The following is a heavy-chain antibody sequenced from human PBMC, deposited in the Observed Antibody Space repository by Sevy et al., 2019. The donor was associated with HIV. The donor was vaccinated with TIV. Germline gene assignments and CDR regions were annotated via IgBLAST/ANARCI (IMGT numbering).Heavy chain of an antibody. CDR2: IWFDGSNS. D-gene: IGHD4-17*01. CDR1: GFSFSSYG. J-gene: IGHJ4*02. Sequence: GGSLRLSCAASGFSFSSYGMHWVRQAPGKGLEWVALIWFDGSNSYYADSVKGRFTISRDTSKNTVYRQMKSLRAEDTAIYYCARDHEFYDYGDYGPTFFPDYWGQGNLVTVSS. CDR3: ARDHEFYDYGDYGPTFFPDY. V-gene: IGHV3-33*01.